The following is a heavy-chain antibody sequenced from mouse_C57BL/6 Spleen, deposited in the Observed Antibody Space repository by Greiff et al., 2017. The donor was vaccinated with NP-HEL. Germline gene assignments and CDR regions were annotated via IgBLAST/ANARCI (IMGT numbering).Heavy chain of an antibody. CDR2: INPSSGYT. J-gene: IGHJ2*01. CDR3: ARCDGSSPFDY. V-gene: IGHV1-4*01. Sequence: QVQLQQSGAELARPGASVKMSCKASGYTFTSYTMHWVKQRPGQGLEWIGYINPSSGYTKYNHKFKDKATLTADKSSSTAYMQLSSLTSEDSAVYYCARCDGSSPFDYWGQGTTLTVSS. D-gene: IGHD1-1*01. CDR1: GYTFTSYT.